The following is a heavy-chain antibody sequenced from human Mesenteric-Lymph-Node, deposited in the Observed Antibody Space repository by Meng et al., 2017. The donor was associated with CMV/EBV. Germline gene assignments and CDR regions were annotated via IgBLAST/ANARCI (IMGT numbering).Heavy chain of an antibody. CDR2: INPNSGGT. CDR3: ASASRYCSSTSCSYWFDP. D-gene: IGHD2-2*01. V-gene: IGHV1-2*02. J-gene: IGHJ5*02. CDR1: GYTFTGYY. Sequence: ASVKVSCKASGYTFTGYYMHWVRQAPGQGLEWMGWINPNSGGTNYAQKFQGRVTMTRDTSISTAYMELSSLRSEDTAVYYCASASRYCSSTSCSYWFDPWGQGTLVTVSS.